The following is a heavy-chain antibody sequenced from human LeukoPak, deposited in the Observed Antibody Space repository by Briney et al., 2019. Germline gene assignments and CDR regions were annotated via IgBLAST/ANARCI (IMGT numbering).Heavy chain of an antibody. J-gene: IGHJ4*02. CDR1: GFTVSSNE. CDR3: AKAPSSSSPYYFDY. CDR2: ISGGST. V-gene: IGHV3-38-3*01. D-gene: IGHD6-6*01. Sequence: GGSLRLSCAASGFTVSSNEMSWVRQAPGKGLEWVSSISGGSTYYADSRKGRFTISRDNSKNTLHLQMNSLRAEDTAVYYCAKAPSSSSPYYFDYWGQGTLVTVSS.